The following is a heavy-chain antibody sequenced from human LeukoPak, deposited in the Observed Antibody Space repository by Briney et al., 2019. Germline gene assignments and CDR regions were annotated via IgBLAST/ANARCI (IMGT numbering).Heavy chain of an antibody. D-gene: IGHD3-22*01. CDR2: MNPNSGNT. CDR1: GYTFTSYD. Sequence: ASVTVSCTASGYTFTSYDINWVRQATGQGLEWMGWMNPNSGNTGYAQKFQGRVTMTRNTSISTAYMELSSLRSEDTAVYYCARGGYYYDSSGTNAFDIWGQGTMVTVSS. CDR3: ARGGYYYDSSGTNAFDI. V-gene: IGHV1-8*01. J-gene: IGHJ3*02.